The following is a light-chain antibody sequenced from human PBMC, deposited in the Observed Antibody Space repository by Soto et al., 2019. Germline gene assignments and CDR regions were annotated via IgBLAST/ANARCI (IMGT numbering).Light chain of an antibody. CDR3: QQSSNWPPFN. J-gene: IGKJ5*01. CDR1: QSLSSSY. Sequence: EIVLTQSPATLSLSPGEGAALSCRSIQSLSSSYLVWYQQKPGQAPRLLIYGASSRATGIPDRFSGSGSGTDFTLTISSLEPEDFAVYYCQQSSNWPPFNFGQGTRLEIK. CDR2: GAS. V-gene: IGKV3D-20*02.